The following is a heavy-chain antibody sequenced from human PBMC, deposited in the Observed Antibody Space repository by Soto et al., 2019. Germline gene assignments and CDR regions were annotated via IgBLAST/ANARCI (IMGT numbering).Heavy chain of an antibody. CDR3: ASWSSDYYYYMDV. V-gene: IGHV4-59*01. Sequence: PSETLSLTCTVSGGSISSYYWSWIRQPPGKGLEWIGYIYYSGGTNYNPSLKSRVTISVDTSKNQFSLKLSSVTAADTAVYYCASWSSDYYYYMDVWGKGTTVTVSS. D-gene: IGHD3-10*01. CDR1: GGSISSYY. J-gene: IGHJ6*03. CDR2: IYYSGGT.